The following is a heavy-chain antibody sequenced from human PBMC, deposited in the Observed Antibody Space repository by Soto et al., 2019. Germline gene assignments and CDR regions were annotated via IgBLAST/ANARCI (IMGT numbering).Heavy chain of an antibody. V-gene: IGHV3-23*01. CDR2: ISGSGGST. CDR1: GFTFSSYA. CDR3: AKETRITIFGVEINYYYGMDV. D-gene: IGHD3-3*01. J-gene: IGHJ6*04. Sequence: PGGSLRLSCAASGFTFSSYAMSWVRQAPGKGLEWVSAISGSGGSTYYADSGKGRSTISRVNSKNTLYLQMNSLRAEDTAVYYCAKETRITIFGVEINYYYGMDVWGEGTTVTVSS.